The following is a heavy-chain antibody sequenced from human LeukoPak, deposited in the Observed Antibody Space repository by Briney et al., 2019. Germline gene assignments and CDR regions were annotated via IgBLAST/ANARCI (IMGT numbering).Heavy chain of an antibody. D-gene: IGHD6-13*01. CDR1: GGSISSYY. CDR3: ARDNGFVAAAGGYYYMDV. J-gene: IGHJ6*03. CDR2: IYYSGST. Sequence: PSETLSLTCTVSGGSISSYYWSWIRQPPGKGLEWIGYIYYSGSTNYNPSLKSRVTISVDTSKNQFSLKLSSVTAADTAVYYCARDNGFVAAAGGYYYMDVWGKGTTVTVSS. V-gene: IGHV4-59*01.